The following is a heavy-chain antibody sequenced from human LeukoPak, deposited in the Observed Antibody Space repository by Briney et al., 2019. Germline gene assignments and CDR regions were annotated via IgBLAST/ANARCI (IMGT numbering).Heavy chain of an antibody. J-gene: IGHJ6*02. CDR2: ISSSGSTI. D-gene: IGHD6-13*01. Sequence: GGSLRLSCAASGFNVSFNYRTWVRQAPGKGLEWVSYISSSGSTIYYADSVKGRFTISRDNAKNSLYLQMNSLRAEDTAVYYCARYSSSSYYYYGMDVWGQGTTVTVSS. CDR3: ARYSSSSYYYYGMDV. V-gene: IGHV3-11*01. CDR1: GFNVSFNY.